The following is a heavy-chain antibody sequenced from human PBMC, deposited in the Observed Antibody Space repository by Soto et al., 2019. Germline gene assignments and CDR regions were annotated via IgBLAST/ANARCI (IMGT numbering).Heavy chain of an antibody. CDR1: GVSSSTHY. CDR2: IYYSGST. CDR3: VRENYFEY. J-gene: IGHJ4*02. V-gene: IGHV4-59*11. Sequence: PSETLSLPYTVSGVSSSTHYWGWIRQPPGKGLEWIGYIYYSGSTNYNPSLKSRVTISVDTSKNQFSLKLSSVTAADTAVYYCVRENYFEYWGQGTLVTVSS.